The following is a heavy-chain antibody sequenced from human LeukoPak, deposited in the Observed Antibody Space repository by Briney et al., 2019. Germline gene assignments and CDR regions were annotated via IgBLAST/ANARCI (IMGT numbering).Heavy chain of an antibody. Sequence: GASLRLSCAASGLTFSSYGMHWVRQTPGKGLEWVAVIWYDGSNKYYADSVKGRFTISRDNSKNTLYLQMNSLRAEDTAVYYCARDLLLEWLLFDYYYYGMDVWGQGTTVTVSS. V-gene: IGHV3-33*01. CDR1: GLTFSSYG. CDR2: IWYDGSNK. D-gene: IGHD3-3*01. J-gene: IGHJ6*02. CDR3: ARDLLLEWLLFDYYYYGMDV.